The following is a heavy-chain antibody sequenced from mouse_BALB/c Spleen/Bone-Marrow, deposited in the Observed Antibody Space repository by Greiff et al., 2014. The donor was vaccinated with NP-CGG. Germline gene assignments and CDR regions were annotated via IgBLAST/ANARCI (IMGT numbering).Heavy chain of an antibody. V-gene: IGHV1-7*01. Sequence: QVQLKQSGAELAKPGASVKMSCKASGYTFTSYWMHWVKQRPGQGLEWIGYIYPSTGXXXXXXXXXXXVTLTADKSSSTAYMQLSSLTSEDSAVYYCARDDYAYWGQGTLVTVSA. CDR1: GYTFTSYW. J-gene: IGHJ3*01. CDR2: IYPSTGXX. D-gene: IGHD2-4*01. CDR3: ARDDYAY.